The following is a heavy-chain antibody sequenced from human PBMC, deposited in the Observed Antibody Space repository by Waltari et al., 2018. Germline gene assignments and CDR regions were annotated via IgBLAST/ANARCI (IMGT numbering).Heavy chain of an antibody. V-gene: IGHV3-21*02. CDR3: ARDGEFLRLGTTDY. D-gene: IGHD3-10*01. CDR2: IGTTDSYI. J-gene: IGHJ4*02. CDR1: GFTFSPYR. Sequence: EVQLVESGGGLVKPGGSLRLSCAASGFTFSPYRLSWIRQAPGKGLEWVSSIGTTDSYIYYANSVRGRFTISRDNAKNSLFLQMNGLRADDTGVYYCARDGEFLRLGTTDYWGQGTLITVSS.